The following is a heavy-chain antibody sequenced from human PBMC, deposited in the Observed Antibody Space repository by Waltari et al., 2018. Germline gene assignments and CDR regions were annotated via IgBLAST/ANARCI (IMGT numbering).Heavy chain of an antibody. V-gene: IGHV4-34*01. Sequence: QVQLQQWGAGLLKPSETLSLTCAVYGGSFSGYYWSWIRQPPGKGLEWIGEINHSGSTNYNPSLKSRVTISVDTSKNQFSLKLSAVTAADTAVYYCARRYFWSGYCPFDYWGQGTLVTVSS. CDR3: ARRYFWSGYCPFDY. CDR1: GGSFSGYY. J-gene: IGHJ4*02. D-gene: IGHD3-3*01. CDR2: INHSGST.